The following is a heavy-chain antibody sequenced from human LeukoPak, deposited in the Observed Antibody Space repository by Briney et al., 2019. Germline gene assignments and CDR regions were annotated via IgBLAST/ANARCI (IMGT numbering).Heavy chain of an antibody. V-gene: IGHV4-4*07. J-gene: IGHJ5*02. D-gene: IGHD3-10*01. CDR1: GRSVNSYY. Sequence: SETQSLTCTVSGRSVNSYYLSWLRQPAGKALEWIGRIYDGGSTNYNPSLTSRVTMSVDTSKNQISLKLKPVNAADTAVYYCARDSGTSGEVKFGPWGQGALVTVSS. CDR3: ARDSGTSGEVKFGP. CDR2: IYDGGST.